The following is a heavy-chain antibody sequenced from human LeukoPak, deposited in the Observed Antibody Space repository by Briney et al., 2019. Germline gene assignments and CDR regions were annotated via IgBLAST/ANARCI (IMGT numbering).Heavy chain of an antibody. CDR1: GGTFSSYA. CDR2: IIPIFGTA. D-gene: IGHD1-26*01. V-gene: IGHV1-69*06. Sequence: GASVKVSCKASGGTFSSYAISWGRQAPGQGLEWMGGIIPIFGTANYAQKFQGRVTITADKSTSTAYMELSRLRSDDTAVYYCARVQLSGSYHAAFDYWGQGTLVPVSS. J-gene: IGHJ4*02. CDR3: ARVQLSGSYHAAFDY.